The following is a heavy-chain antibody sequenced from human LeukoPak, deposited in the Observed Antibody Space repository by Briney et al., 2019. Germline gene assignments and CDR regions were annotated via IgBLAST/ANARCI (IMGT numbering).Heavy chain of an antibody. J-gene: IGHJ3*02. V-gene: IGHV3-48*02. CDR3: ARDLSGRYAFDI. CDR1: GFTFSSYS. Sequence: GGSLRLSCAASGFTFSSYSMIWVRQAPGKGRDWVSYISSSSSTIYYADSVKGRFTISRDNAKNSLYLQMNSLRDEDTAVYYCARDLSGRYAFDIWGQGTMVTVSS. D-gene: IGHD3-10*01. CDR2: ISSSSSTI.